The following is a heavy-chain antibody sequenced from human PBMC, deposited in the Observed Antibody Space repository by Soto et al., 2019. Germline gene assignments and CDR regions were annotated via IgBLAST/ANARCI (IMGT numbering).Heavy chain of an antibody. CDR3: AKDHGIIDGMDV. CDR1: GFTFSSYA. V-gene: IGHV3-23*01. D-gene: IGHD3-10*01. Sequence: EVQLLESGGGLVQPGGSLRLSCAASGFTFSSYAMSWVRQAPGKGLEWVSAISGSGGSTYYADSVKARFTISRDNSTNTMYLQMNRRRAEDSAVYYCAKDHGIIDGMDVWGQGTKVTV. CDR2: ISGSGGST. J-gene: IGHJ6*02.